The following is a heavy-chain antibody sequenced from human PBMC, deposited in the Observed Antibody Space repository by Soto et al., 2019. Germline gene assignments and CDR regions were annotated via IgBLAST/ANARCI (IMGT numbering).Heavy chain of an antibody. CDR2: ISGSGGST. D-gene: IGHD3-22*01. CDR1: GFTFSSYA. CDR3: AKGVYGVVAPRWFDP. V-gene: IGHV3-23*01. J-gene: IGHJ5*02. Sequence: GGALRLSCAASGFTFSSYAMSWVCQSPGKGLEWVSAISGSGGSTYYADSVKGRFTISRDNSKNTLYLQMNSLRAEDTAVYYCAKGVYGVVAPRWFDPWGQGTLVTVSS.